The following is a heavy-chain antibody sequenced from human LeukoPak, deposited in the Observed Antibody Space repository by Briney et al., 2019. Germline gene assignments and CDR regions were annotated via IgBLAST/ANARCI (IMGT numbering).Heavy chain of an antibody. J-gene: IGHJ4*02. CDR1: GGSLSGHY. V-gene: IGHV4-59*11. D-gene: IGHD2-2*01. CDR3: ARFSWGCSTASCYLTN. Sequence: SETLSFTCTVGGGSLSGHYWGWIRQPPGKGLELVGHIYYTGTTFYNPSLNSRVTITLDTSRNQFSLRLTSVIAADTAVYYCARFSWGCSTASCYLTNWGQGTLVTVSS. CDR2: IYYTGTT.